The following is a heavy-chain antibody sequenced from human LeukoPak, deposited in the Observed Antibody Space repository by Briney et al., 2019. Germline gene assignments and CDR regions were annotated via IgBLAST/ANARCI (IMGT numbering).Heavy chain of an antibody. CDR1: GGTFSSYA. CDR2: IIAYNGNT. D-gene: IGHD6-13*01. Sequence: ASVKVSCKASGGTFSSYAISWVRQAPGQGLEWMGGIIAYNGNTNYAQKLQGRVTMTRNTSISTAYMELSSLRSEDTAVYYCARGALIAAIYYYMDAWGKGTTVTISS. J-gene: IGHJ6*03. V-gene: IGHV1-8*02. CDR3: ARGALIAAIYYYMDA.